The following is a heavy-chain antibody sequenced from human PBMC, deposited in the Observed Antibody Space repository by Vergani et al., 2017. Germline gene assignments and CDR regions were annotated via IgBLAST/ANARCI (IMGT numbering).Heavy chain of an antibody. CDR3: ARDRLTGVVDY. Sequence: QVQLQESGPGLVKPSETLSLTCTVSGGSISSYYWRWIRQPPGKGLEWIGYIYYSGSTNYNPSLKRRVTISVDTSKNQFSLKLSSVTAADTAVYYCARDRLTGVVDYWGQGTLVTVSS. CDR1: GGSISSYY. CDR2: IYYSGST. V-gene: IGHV4-59*01. D-gene: IGHD7-27*01. J-gene: IGHJ4*02.